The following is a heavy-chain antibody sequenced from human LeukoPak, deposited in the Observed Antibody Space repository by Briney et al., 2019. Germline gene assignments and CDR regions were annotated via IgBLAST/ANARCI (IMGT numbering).Heavy chain of an antibody. Sequence: GGSLRLSCAASGFTFRNYYMTWTRQAPGKGLDWVSYIDNSGSSTYYADSVKGRFTISRDNSKNSLYLQMNSLRAEDTAMYYCTRDTVITTGLGDYWGQGTLVTVSS. V-gene: IGHV3-11*01. CDR2: IDNSGSST. D-gene: IGHD3-22*01. J-gene: IGHJ4*02. CDR3: TRDTVITTGLGDY. CDR1: GFTFRNYY.